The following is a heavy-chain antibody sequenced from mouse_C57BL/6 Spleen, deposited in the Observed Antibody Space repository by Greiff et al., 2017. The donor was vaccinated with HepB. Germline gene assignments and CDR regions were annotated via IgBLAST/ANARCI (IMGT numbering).Heavy chain of an antibody. D-gene: IGHD1-1*01. CDR1: GFTFSDAW. V-gene: IGHV6-6*01. CDR2: IRNKANNHAT. J-gene: IGHJ2*01. CDR3: TRRGTTERLDY. Sequence: DVMLVESGGGLVQPGGSMKLSCAASGFTFSDAWMDWVRQSPEKGLEWVAEIRNKANNHATYYAESVKGRFTISRDDSKSSVYLQMNSLRAEDTGIYCCTRRGTTERLDYWGQGTTLTVSS.